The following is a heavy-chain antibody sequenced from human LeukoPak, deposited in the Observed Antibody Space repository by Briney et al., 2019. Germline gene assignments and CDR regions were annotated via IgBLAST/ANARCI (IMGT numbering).Heavy chain of an antibody. CDR2: IKEDGSLK. D-gene: IGHD2/OR15-2a*01. V-gene: IGHV3-7*01. Sequence: GGSLRLSCAASGFTFSGAWMSWVRQAPGKGPEWVANIKEDGSLKNYVDSVEGRFTVSRDNAKNTLYLQMNSLRLEDTAVYYCVRDWAPASMQAAPFDCWGQGTLVTVSS. CDR1: GFTFSGAW. J-gene: IGHJ4*02. CDR3: VRDWAPASMQAAPFDC.